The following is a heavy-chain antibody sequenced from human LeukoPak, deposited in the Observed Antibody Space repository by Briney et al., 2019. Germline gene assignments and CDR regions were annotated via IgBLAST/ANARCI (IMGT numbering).Heavy chain of an antibody. Sequence: GGSLRLSCAASGFTFSSYWMSWVRQAPGKGLEWVANIKQVGSEKYYVDSVKGRFTISRDNAKNSLYLQMNSLRAEDTAVYYCARAVAGSYYYYGMDVWGQGTTVTVSS. J-gene: IGHJ6*02. CDR2: IKQVGSEK. CDR1: GFTFSSYW. CDR3: ARAVAGSYYYYGMDV. V-gene: IGHV3-7*01. D-gene: IGHD6-19*01.